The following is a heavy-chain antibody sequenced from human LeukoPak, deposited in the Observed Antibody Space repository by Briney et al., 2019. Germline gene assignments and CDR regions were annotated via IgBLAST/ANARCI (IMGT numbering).Heavy chain of an antibody. CDR2: IYTSGST. Sequence: SETLSLTCTVSGGSISSGSYYWSWIRQPAGKGLEWIGRIYTSGSTNYNPSLKSRVTMSVDTSKNQFSLKLSSVTAADTAVYYCAGAYYYGSGSSFSWGQGTLVTVSS. CDR1: GGSISSGSYY. J-gene: IGHJ4*02. D-gene: IGHD3-10*01. CDR3: AGAYYYGSGSSFS. V-gene: IGHV4-61*02.